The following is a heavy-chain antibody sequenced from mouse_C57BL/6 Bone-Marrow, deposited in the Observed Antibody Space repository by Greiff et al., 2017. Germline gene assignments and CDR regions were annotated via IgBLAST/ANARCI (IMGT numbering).Heavy chain of an antibody. CDR1: GYTFTSYT. CDR2: INPSSGYT. J-gene: IGHJ2*01. V-gene: IGHV1-4*01. D-gene: IGHD1-1*01. CDR3: AITTVVAFDY. Sequence: VQLQQSGAELARPGASVKMSCKASGYTFTSYTMHWVKQRPGQGLEWIGYINPSSGYTKYNQKFKDKATLTADKSSSTASMQLSSLTSEDSAVYYCAITTVVAFDYWGQGTTLTVSS.